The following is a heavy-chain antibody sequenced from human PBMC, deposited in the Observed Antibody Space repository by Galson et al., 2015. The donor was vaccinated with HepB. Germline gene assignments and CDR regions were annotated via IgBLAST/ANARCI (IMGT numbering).Heavy chain of an antibody. Sequence: CAASGFTFSSYGMHWVRQAPGKGLEWVAVISYDGSNKYYADSVKGRFTISRDNSKNTLYLQMNSLRAEDTAVYYCAKVSGVYGSGRALDYWGQGTLVTVSS. CDR3: AKVSGVYGSGRALDY. D-gene: IGHD3-10*01. CDR1: GFTFSSYG. CDR2: ISYDGSNK. J-gene: IGHJ4*02. V-gene: IGHV3-30*18.